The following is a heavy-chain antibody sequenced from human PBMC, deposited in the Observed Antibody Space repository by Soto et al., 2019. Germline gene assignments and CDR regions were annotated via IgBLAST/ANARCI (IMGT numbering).Heavy chain of an antibody. V-gene: IGHV2-26*01. CDR1: GFSLSNTRMG. CDR3: ARIHAHFDLWSAYHHFDY. J-gene: IGHJ4*02. CDR2: IFSNGEK. D-gene: IGHD3-3*01. Sequence: SGPTLVNPTETLMLTCTVSGFSLSNTRMGVSWIRQPPGKALEWLAHIFSNGEKSSSTSLKSRLTISRDTSKSQVVLTMTNMDPVDTATYYCARIHAHFDLWSAYHHFDYWGLGTLVTVS.